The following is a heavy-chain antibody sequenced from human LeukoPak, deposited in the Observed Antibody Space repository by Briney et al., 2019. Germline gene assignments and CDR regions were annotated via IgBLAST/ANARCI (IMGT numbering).Heavy chain of an antibody. J-gene: IGHJ4*02. Sequence: TSETLSLTCTVSGGSISPYYWSWIRQPPGKGLEWIGYIYYSGSTNYNPSLKSRVTISLDTSKNQFSLKLISVTAADTAVYYCARGVGSGYTDYWGQGALVTVSS. V-gene: IGHV4-59*01. CDR1: GGSISPYY. CDR2: IYYSGST. CDR3: ARGVGSGYTDY. D-gene: IGHD3-22*01.